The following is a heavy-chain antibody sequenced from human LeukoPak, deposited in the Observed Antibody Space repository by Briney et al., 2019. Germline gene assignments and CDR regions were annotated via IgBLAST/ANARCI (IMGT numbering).Heavy chain of an antibody. CDR2: FYSTGST. CDR1: GGSISSYY. V-gene: IGHV4-4*07. CDR3: SRYIRHRPQFDY. J-gene: IGHJ4*02. Sequence: SETLSLTCTVSGGSISSYYWTWIRQPAGKGLEWIGRFYSTGSTNYNPSLKSRVTMSVDTSKNQFSLKLSSVTAADTAVYYCSRYIRHRPQFDYWGQGILVTVSS.